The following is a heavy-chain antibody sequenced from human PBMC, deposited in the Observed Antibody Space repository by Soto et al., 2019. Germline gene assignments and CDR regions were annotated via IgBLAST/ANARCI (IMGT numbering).Heavy chain of an antibody. Sequence: ASVKVSCKASGYTFTSYDINWVRQATGQGLEWMGWLNLNSCNTGYAQKFHGRFTMTRNISISTAYLELSSLRSEDTAVYYCARFLWDIVLVPAAIRDDYGMDVWGQGTTVTVSS. CDR2: LNLNSCNT. CDR1: GYTFTSYD. CDR3: ARFLWDIVLVPAAIRDDYGMDV. V-gene: IGHV1-8*01. D-gene: IGHD2-2*01. J-gene: IGHJ6*02.